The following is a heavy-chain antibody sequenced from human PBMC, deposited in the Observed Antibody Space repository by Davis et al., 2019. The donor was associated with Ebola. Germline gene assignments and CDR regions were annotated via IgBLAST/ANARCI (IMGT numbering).Heavy chain of an antibody. V-gene: IGHV3-21*04. J-gene: IGHJ6*02. Sequence: GGSLRLSCAASGFTFSSYWMSWVRQAPGKGLEWVSSISSSSSYIYYADSVKGRFTISRDNSKNTLYLQMNSLRAEDTAVYYCARIYYYYYGMDVWGQGTTVTVSS. CDR1: GFTFSSYW. CDR2: ISSSSSYI. CDR3: ARIYYYYYGMDV.